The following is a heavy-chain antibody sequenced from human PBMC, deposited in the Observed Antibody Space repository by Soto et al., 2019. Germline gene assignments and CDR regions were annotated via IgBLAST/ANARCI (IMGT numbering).Heavy chain of an antibody. D-gene: IGHD6-19*01. CDR1: GVSFSTYA. CDR2: TSYNGSSK. J-gene: IGHJ4*02. CDR3: ARTKRDTVGWFQGMDY. V-gene: IGHV3-30*03. Sequence: QVQLVESGGGVVQPGKSLRLSCAASGVSFSTYAMQWVRQAPGMGMEWVAVTSYNGSSKHYGDSVKDRFTVSRDNSKNSLSLQMDSLRHEDSAVYYCARTKRDTVGWFQGMDYWGQGILVTVSS.